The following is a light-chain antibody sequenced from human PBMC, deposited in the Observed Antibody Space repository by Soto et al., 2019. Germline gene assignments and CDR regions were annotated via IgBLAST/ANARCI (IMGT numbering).Light chain of an antibody. J-gene: IGKJ1*01. V-gene: IGKV1-39*01. CDR2: TAS. CDR1: QSISNY. CDR3: QQVNSYPRA. Sequence: DIQMTQSPSSLSASVGDRVTITCRASQSISNYLNWYQQKPGKPPRLLIYTASSLQGGVPSRFSGSGSGADFTLTISSLQPEDFATYYCQQVNSYPRAFGQGTKVEIK.